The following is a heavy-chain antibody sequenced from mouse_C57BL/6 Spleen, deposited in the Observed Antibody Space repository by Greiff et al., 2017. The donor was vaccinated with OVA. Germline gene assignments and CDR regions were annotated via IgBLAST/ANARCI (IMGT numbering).Heavy chain of an antibody. CDR1: GFSLTSYA. CDR2: IWPGGGT. J-gene: IGHJ1*03. D-gene: IGHD2-1*01. Sequence: VKLMESGPGLVAPSQSLSITCTVSGFSLTSYAISWVRQPPGKGLEWLGVIWPGGGTNYNSALKSRLSISKDNSKSQVFLKMNSLQTDDTARYYCARGNYGYFDVWGTGTTVTVSS. V-gene: IGHV2-9-1*01. CDR3: ARGNYGYFDV.